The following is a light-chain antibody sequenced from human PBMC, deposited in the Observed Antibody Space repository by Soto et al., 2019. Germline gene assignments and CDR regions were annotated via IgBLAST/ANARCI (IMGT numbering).Light chain of an antibody. V-gene: IGKV2-28*01. CDR2: LGS. CDR1: QSLLYSNGYNY. J-gene: IGKJ3*01. Sequence: DVVTTQSPLSLPVTPGEPASISCRSSQSLLYSNGYNYLDWYVQKPGQSPQLLIYLGSNRASGVPDRISGRGSGTDFTLEISRVEAEDVGVYYCLQGLHTPFTFGPGTAVDIK. CDR3: LQGLHTPFT.